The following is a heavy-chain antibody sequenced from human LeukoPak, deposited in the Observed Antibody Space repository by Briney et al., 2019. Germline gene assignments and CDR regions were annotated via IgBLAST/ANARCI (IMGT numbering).Heavy chain of an antibody. CDR2: IYYSGST. CDR1: GGSISSSSYY. V-gene: IGHV4-39*07. J-gene: IGHJ4*02. CDR3: ARKDVSGSYYTDY. Sequence: SETLSFTCTVSGGSISSSSYYWGWIRQPPGKGLEWIGSIYYSGSTYYNPSLKSRVTISVDTSKNQFSLKLSSVTAADTAVYYCARKDVSGSYYTDYWGQGTLVTVSS. D-gene: IGHD1-26*01.